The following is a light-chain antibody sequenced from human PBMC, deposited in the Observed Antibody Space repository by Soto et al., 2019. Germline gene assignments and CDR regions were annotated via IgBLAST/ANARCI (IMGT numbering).Light chain of an antibody. J-gene: IGKJ1*01. CDR2: DAS. CDR1: QSVGSK. CDR3: QQRGNWPGA. V-gene: IGKV3-11*01. Sequence: EIVLTQSPGTLSVSPGERATLSCRASQSVGSKLAWYQQRPGQAPRLLICDASNRATGIPARFSGSGSGTEFSLTISSLESEDFAVYSCQQRGNWPGALGQGTKVDIK.